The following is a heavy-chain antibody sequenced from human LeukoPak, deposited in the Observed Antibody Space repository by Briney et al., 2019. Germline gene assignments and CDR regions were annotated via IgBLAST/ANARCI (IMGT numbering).Heavy chain of an antibody. J-gene: IGHJ6*03. Sequence: SETLSLTCTVSGGSISSYYWSWIRQPPGKGREWIGYIYTSGSTNYNSSLRSRVTISVDTSKNQFSLKLSSVTAADTAVYYCARLGSSTWPYYYYYMDVWGKGTTVTVSS. CDR3: ARLGSSTWPYYYYYMDV. V-gene: IGHV4-4*09. CDR1: GGSISSYY. CDR2: IYTSGST. D-gene: IGHD6-6*01.